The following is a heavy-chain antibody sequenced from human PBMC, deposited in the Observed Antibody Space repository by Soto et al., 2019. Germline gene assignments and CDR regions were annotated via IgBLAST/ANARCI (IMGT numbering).Heavy chain of an antibody. J-gene: IGHJ6*02. CDR2: ISGSGGST. Sequence: GGSLRLSCAASGFTFSSYAMSWVRQAPGKGLEWVSAISGSGGSTYYADSVKGRFTISRDNSKNTLYLQMNSLRAEDTAVYYCAKDTRFTTISRMGDGWGQGNRVTVSS. CDR3: AKDTRFTTISRMGDG. CDR1: GFTFSSYA. D-gene: IGHD3-9*01. V-gene: IGHV3-23*01.